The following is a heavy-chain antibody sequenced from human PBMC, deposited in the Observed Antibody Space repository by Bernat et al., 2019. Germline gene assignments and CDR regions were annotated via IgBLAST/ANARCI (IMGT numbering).Heavy chain of an antibody. D-gene: IGHD4-17*01. Sequence: QLQLQESGPGLVKPSETLSLTCTVSGGSISSSGYFWVWIRQPPGEGLEWIGSIYYSGSTYYNPSLKSRVTISVDTSKNQFSLKLSSVTAADTAVYYCARDHYGDYFDYWGQGTLVTVSS. J-gene: IGHJ4*02. V-gene: IGHV4-39*07. CDR3: ARDHYGDYFDY. CDR1: GGSISSSGYF. CDR2: IYYSGST.